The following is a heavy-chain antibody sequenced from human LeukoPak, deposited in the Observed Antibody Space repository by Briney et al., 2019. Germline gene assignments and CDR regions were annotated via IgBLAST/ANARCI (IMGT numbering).Heavy chain of an antibody. CDR1: GFTFSSYC. V-gene: IGHV3-7*01. D-gene: IGHD3-22*01. CDR3: ARRALDSSSFDY. J-gene: IGHJ4*02. Sequence: GGSLRLSCAASGFTFSSYCMSWVRQAPGKGLEWVANIKQDGSEKYYVDSVKGRFTISRDNAKNSLYLQMNSLRAEDTAVYYCARRALDSSSFDYWGQGTLVTVSS. CDR2: IKQDGSEK.